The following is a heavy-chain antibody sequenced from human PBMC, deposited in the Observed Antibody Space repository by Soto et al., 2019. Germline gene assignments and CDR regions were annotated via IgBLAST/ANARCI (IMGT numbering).Heavy chain of an antibody. V-gene: IGHV3-64*01. D-gene: IGHD3-10*01. CDR3: ARDRGSGSWDLEYFQH. CDR2: ISSNGGST. J-gene: IGHJ1*01. Sequence: EVQLVESGGGLVQPGGSLRLSCAASGFTFSSYAMHWVRQAPGKGLEYVSAISSNGGSTYYANSVKGRFTISRDNSKNTLYLQMGSLRAEDMAVYYCARDRGSGSWDLEYFQHWGQGTLVTVSS. CDR1: GFTFSSYA.